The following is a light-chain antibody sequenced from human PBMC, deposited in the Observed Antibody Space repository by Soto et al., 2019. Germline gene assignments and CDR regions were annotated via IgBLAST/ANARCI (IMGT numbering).Light chain of an antibody. Sequence: DIQMTQSPSSLSASVGDGVTITCRASQTISSYLNWYQQKPGKAPRLLIYAASTLQSGVPSRFSGRGFATDFTLTISSLQPEDFATYYCQQSYSTPWTFGQGTKVEIK. CDR3: QQSYSTPWT. J-gene: IGKJ1*01. CDR1: QTISSY. V-gene: IGKV1-39*01. CDR2: AAS.